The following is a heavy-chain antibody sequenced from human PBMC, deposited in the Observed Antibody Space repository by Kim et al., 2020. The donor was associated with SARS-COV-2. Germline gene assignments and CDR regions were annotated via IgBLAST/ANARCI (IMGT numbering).Heavy chain of an antibody. J-gene: IGHJ4*02. CDR2: IYSGGST. D-gene: IGHD3-10*01. Sequence: GGSLRLSCAASGFTVSSNYMSWVRQAPGKGLEWVSVIYSGGSTYYADSVKGRFTISRDNSKNTLYLQMNSLRAEDMAVYYCARELRYYYGSGIDYWGQGTLVTVSS. CDR1: GFTVSSNY. CDR3: ARELRYYYGSGIDY. V-gene: IGHV3-53*01.